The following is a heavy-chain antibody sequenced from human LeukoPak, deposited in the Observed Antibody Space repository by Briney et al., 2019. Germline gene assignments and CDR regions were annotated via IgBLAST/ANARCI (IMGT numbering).Heavy chain of an antibody. V-gene: IGHV4-34*01. D-gene: IGHD3-10*01. J-gene: IGHJ6*03. CDR3: ARQGGYGSGFRYYYMDV. CDR1: GGSFSGYY. CDR2: INHSGST. Sequence: PSKTLSLTCAVYGGSFSGYYWSWIRQPPGKGLEWIGEINHSGSTNYNPSLKSRVTISVDTSKNQFSLKLSSVTAADTAVYYCARQGGYGSGFRYYYMDVWGKGTTVTISS.